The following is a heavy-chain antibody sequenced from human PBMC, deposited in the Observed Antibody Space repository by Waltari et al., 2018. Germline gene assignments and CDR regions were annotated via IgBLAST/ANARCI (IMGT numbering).Heavy chain of an antibody. CDR1: GGSISRYY. V-gene: IGHV4-59*01. CDR3: ARGYTIFGVVIPYVGWFDP. J-gene: IGHJ5*02. CDR2: IYYSGST. Sequence: QVQLQESGPGLVKPSETLSLTCTVAGGSISRYYWSWIRQPRGKGLEWIGYIYYSGSTNYTPSLKSRVTISVDTSKNQFSLKLSSVTAADTAVYYCARGYTIFGVVIPYVGWFDPWGQGTLVTVSS. D-gene: IGHD3-3*01.